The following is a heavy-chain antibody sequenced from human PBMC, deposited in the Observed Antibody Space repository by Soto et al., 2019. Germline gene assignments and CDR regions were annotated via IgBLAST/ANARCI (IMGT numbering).Heavy chain of an antibody. D-gene: IGHD6-13*01. Sequence: PGGSLRLSCAASTFIFTNYAMSWVCQAPGEGLEWVSAISGSGGTTYYAESVKGRFSISSDNSKNTLYLQLNSLRVEDTAIYYCATISDRGIAAALDFWGQGTLVTVSS. J-gene: IGHJ4*02. CDR2: ISGSGGTT. V-gene: IGHV3-23*01. CDR3: ATISDRGIAAALDF. CDR1: TFIFTNYA.